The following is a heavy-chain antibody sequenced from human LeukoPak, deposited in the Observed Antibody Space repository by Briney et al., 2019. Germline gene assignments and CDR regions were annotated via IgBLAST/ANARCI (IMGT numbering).Heavy chain of an antibody. Sequence: SVKVSCKASGGTFSSYAISWVRQAPGQGLEWMGGIIPIFGTANYAQKFQGRVTITADESTSTAYMELSSLRSEDTAVYYCVSSGPAVIADFDYWGQGTLVTVSS. CDR3: VSSGPAVIADFDY. J-gene: IGHJ4*02. CDR2: IIPIFGTA. V-gene: IGHV1-69*01. CDR1: GGTFSSYA. D-gene: IGHD6-19*01.